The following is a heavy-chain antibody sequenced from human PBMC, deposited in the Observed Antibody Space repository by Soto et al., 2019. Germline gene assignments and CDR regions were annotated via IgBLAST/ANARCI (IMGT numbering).Heavy chain of an antibody. CDR3: ASGCDIVVVPAQSYGMDV. Sequence: SVKVSCKASGGTFSSYAISWVRQAPGQGLEWMGGIIPIFGTANYAQKFQGRVTITADESTSTAYMELSSLRSEDTAVYYCASGCDIVVVPAQSYGMDVWGQGTTVTVSS. CDR2: IIPIFGTA. D-gene: IGHD2-2*01. CDR1: GGTFSSYA. V-gene: IGHV1-69*13. J-gene: IGHJ6*02.